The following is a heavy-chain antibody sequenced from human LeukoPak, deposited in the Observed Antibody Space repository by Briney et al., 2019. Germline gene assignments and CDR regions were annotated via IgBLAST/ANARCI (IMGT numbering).Heavy chain of an antibody. CDR2: INPNSGGT. Sequence: GASVKVSCKASGYTFTDYYMHWVRQAPGQGLEWMGWINPNSGGTNYAQKFQGRVTMARDTSISTAYMELSRLRSDDTAVYCCARISWELLDYFDYWGQGTLVTVSS. CDR3: ARISWELLDYFDY. J-gene: IGHJ4*02. CDR1: GYTFTDYY. V-gene: IGHV1-2*02. D-gene: IGHD1-26*01.